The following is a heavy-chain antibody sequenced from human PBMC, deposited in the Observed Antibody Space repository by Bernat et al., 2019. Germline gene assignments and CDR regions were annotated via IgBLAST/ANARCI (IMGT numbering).Heavy chain of an antibody. CDR2: ISSGGTGTI. CDR3: ARSDYFEY. J-gene: IGHJ4*02. CDR1: GFSFSSYS. Sequence: EVRLVESGGGLVQPGGSLRLSCAASGFSFSSYSMNWVRQAPGKGLEWVSYISSGGTGTIYYADSVKGRFTISRDNAKNSLYLQMDSLRDEDTALYYCARSDYFEYWGQGALVTVSS. V-gene: IGHV3-48*02.